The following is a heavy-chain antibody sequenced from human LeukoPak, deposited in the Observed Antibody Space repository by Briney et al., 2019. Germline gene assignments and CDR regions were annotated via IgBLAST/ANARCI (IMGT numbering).Heavy chain of an antibody. J-gene: IGHJ2*01. CDR1: GFTFSSYS. V-gene: IGHV3-21*01. CDR2: ISTSSSYI. CDR3: ARVVHDYGGNPLWYFDL. Sequence: KTGGSLRLSCAASGFTFSSYSMNWVRQAPGKGLEWVSSISTSSSYIYYADSVKGRFTVSRDNAKNSLYLQMNSLRAEDTAVYYCARVVHDYGGNPLWYFDLWGRGTLVTVSS. D-gene: IGHD4-23*01.